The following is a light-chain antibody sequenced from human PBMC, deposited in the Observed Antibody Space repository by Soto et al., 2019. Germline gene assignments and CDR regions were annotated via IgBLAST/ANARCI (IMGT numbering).Light chain of an antibody. Sequence: DIQMTQSPSTLSGSVGDRVTITCRASQTISSWLAWYQQKPGKAPKLLIYKASNLESGLPSRFTGSGSGTEFTLTISSLQSDDFATYYCQQYRTYPITFGQGTRLEIK. CDR2: KAS. V-gene: IGKV1-5*03. CDR1: QTISSW. J-gene: IGKJ5*01. CDR3: QQYRTYPIT.